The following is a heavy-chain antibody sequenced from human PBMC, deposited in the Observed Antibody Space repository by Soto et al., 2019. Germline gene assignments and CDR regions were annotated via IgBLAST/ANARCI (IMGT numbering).Heavy chain of an antibody. CDR3: ARSPSTSTIGTFDI. CDR2: IIPIFGTA. Sequence: VKVSCKASGGTFSSYSISWVRQAPGQGLEWMGGIIPIFGTANYAQKFQGRVTITADTSKHQFSLKLNSVTAADTAVYYCARSPSTSTIGTFDIWGQGTMVTVSS. J-gene: IGHJ3*02. D-gene: IGHD6-6*01. CDR1: GGTFSSYS. V-gene: IGHV1-69*06.